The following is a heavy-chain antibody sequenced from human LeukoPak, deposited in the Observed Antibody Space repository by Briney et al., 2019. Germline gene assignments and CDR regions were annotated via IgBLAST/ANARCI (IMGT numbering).Heavy chain of an antibody. V-gene: IGHV3-23*01. D-gene: IGHD3-10*01. CDR3: AKEGPNVLLWFGEFDY. J-gene: IGHJ4*02. Sequence: GGSLRLSCAASGFTFSSYAMSWVRQAPGKGLEWVSAISGSGGSTYYADSVKGRFTISRDNSKNTLYLQMNSLRAEDTAVYYCAKEGPNVLLWFGEFDYWGQGTLVTVSS. CDR2: ISGSGGST. CDR1: GFTFSSYA.